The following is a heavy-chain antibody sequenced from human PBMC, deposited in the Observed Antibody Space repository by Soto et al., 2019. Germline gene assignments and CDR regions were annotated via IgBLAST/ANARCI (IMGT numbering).Heavy chain of an antibody. D-gene: IGHD3-10*01. CDR2: ISYDGSNK. Sequence: GGSLRLSCAASGFTFSSYAMHWVRQAPGKGLEWVAVISYDGSNKYYADSVKGRFTISRDNSKNTLYLQMNSLRAEDTAVYYCARDGYYYGSGSSSYFDYWGQGTLVTVSS. J-gene: IGHJ4*02. V-gene: IGHV3-30-3*01. CDR1: GFTFSSYA. CDR3: ARDGYYYGSGSSSYFDY.